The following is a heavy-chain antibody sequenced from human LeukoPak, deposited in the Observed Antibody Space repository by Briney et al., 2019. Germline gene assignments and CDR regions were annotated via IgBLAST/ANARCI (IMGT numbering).Heavy chain of an antibody. V-gene: IGHV4-38-2*02. Sequence: SETLSLTCTVSGYSISSGYYWGWIRQSPGKGLEWIGSIYHSGSTYYNPSLKSRVTISVDASKNQFSLKLSSVTAADTAVYYCARDSAHIHEVRFFGYWGQGTLVTVSS. CDR3: ARDSAHIHEVRFFGY. CDR2: IYHSGST. CDR1: GYSISSGYY. J-gene: IGHJ4*02. D-gene: IGHD3-3*01.